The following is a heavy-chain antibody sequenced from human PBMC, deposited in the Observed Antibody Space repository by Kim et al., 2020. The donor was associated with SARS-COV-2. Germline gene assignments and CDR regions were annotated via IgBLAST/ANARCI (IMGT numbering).Heavy chain of an antibody. CDR2: IYYSGST. CDR1: GGSISSSSYY. Sequence: SETLSLTCTVSGGSISSSSYYWGWIRQPPGKGLEWIGSIYYSGSTYYNPSLKSRVTISVDTSKNQFSLKLSSVTAADTAVYYCARHFQFAFSPYPNTAKVTPSVGFDYWGQGTLVTVSS. V-gene: IGHV4-39*01. CDR3: ARHFQFAFSPYPNTAKVTPSVGFDY. J-gene: IGHJ4*02. D-gene: IGHD4-4*01.